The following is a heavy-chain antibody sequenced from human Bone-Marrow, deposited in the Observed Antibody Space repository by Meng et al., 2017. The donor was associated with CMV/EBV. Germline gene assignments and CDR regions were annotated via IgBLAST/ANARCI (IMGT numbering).Heavy chain of an antibody. Sequence: SVKVSCKASGGTFSSYAISWVRQAPGQGLEWMGGIIPILGIANYAQKFQGRVTITADKSTSTAYMELSSLRSEDTAVYYCARGGSSWRKYYYYGMDVWGQGTTVTVCS. CDR3: ARGGSSWRKYYYYGMDV. D-gene: IGHD6-13*01. J-gene: IGHJ6*01. V-gene: IGHV1-69*10. CDR2: IIPILGIA. CDR1: GGTFSSYA.